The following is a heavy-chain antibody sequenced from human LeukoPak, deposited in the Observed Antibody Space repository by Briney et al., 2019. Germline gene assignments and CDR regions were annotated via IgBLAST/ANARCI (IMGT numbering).Heavy chain of an antibody. CDR3: ATWCGSSNCYIGPDFDN. CDR2: ISYDGSNK. CDR1: GFTFSRYA. D-gene: IGHD2-2*02. J-gene: IGHJ4*02. Sequence: GGSLRLSCAATGFTFSRYAMHWVRQAPGKGLEWVAVISYDGSNKVYADSVKGRFTISRENSKNTLSLQMNSLRAEDTAVYYCATWCGSSNCYIGPDFDNWGQGTLVTVSS. V-gene: IGHV3-30-3*01.